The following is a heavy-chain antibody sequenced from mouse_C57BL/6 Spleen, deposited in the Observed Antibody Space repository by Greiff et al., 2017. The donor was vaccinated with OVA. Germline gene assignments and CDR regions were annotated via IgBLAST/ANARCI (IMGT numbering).Heavy chain of an antibody. J-gene: IGHJ4*01. CDR2: IAPANGNP. D-gene: IGHD1-1*01. V-gene: IGHV14-3*01. Sequence: EVQLQQSVAELVRPGASVKLSCTASGFNIKNTYMHWVKQRPEQGLEWIGRIAPANGNPKYAPKFQGKATITADTSSNTAYLQLSSLTSEDTAIYYCARGLTTVVDAMDYWGQGTSVTVSS. CDR3: ARGLTTVVDAMDY. CDR1: GFNIKNTY.